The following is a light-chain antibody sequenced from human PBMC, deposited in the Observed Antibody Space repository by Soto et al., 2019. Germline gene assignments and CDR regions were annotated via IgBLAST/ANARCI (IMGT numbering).Light chain of an antibody. CDR3: QQYNDWPPMYT. J-gene: IGKJ2*01. CDR1: HSVSSN. Sequence: EIVMTQSPATLSVSPGERATLSCRASHSVSSNLAWYQQKPGQAPRLLIYGASTRATGIPARFSGSGSGTEFTLTISSLQAEDFAVYYCQQYNDWPPMYTVGQGTKLEIK. V-gene: IGKV3-15*01. CDR2: GAS.